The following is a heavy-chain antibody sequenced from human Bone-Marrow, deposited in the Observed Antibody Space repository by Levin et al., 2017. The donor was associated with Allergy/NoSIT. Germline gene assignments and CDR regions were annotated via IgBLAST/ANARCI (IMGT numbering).Heavy chain of an antibody. CDR2: IWYDGSNK. CDR1: GFTFSSYG. D-gene: IGHD2-15*01. Sequence: GESLKISCAASGFTFSSYGMHWVRQAPGKGLEWVAVIWYDGSNKYYADSVKGRFTISRDNSKNTLYLQMNSLRAEDTAVYYCARGGGGYCSGGSCYHDYWGQGTLVTVSS. V-gene: IGHV3-33*01. CDR3: ARGGGGYCSGGSCYHDY. J-gene: IGHJ4*02.